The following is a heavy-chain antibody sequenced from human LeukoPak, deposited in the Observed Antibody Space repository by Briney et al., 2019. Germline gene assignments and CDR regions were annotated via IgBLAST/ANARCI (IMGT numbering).Heavy chain of an antibody. V-gene: IGHV4-34*01. J-gene: IGHJ4*02. Sequence: SETLSLTCAVYGGSFSSYYWSWIRQPPGKGLEWIGEINHSGSTNYNPSLKSRVTISVDTSKNQFSLKLSSVTAADTAVYYCARLPRGYWGQGTLVTVSS. D-gene: IGHD3-10*01. CDR1: GGSFSSYY. CDR2: INHSGST. CDR3: ARLPRGY.